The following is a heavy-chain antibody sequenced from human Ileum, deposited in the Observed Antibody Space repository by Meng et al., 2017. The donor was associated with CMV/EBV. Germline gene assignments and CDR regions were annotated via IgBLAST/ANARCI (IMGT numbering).Heavy chain of an antibody. CDR1: GFTFSSFE. CDR2: ISNSGSIT. Sequence: GESLKISCTASGFTFSSFEMNWVRQAPGKGLEWISSISNSGSITYYTDSVKGRFSISRDNAKNSLNLQMNSLRAEDTALYFCARPISCRGTNCNGGAFDIWGQGTMVTVSS. D-gene: IGHD2-2*01. J-gene: IGHJ3*02. V-gene: IGHV3-48*03. CDR3: ARPISCRGTNCNGGAFDI.